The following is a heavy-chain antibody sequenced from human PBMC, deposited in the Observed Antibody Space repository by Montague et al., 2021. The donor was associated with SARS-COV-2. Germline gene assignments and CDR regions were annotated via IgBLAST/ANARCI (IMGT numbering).Heavy chain of an antibody. CDR2: INHSGST. Sequence: SETLSLTCAVYGGSLSGYHWSWIRQPPGKGLVWIGEINHSGSTNYNPSLKSRVTISVDTSKNQFSLKLSSVTAADTAVYYCARGGRQWLVIDPRYYFDYWGQGTLVTVSS. CDR3: ARGGRQWLVIDPRYYFDY. J-gene: IGHJ4*01. CDR1: GGSLSGYH. D-gene: IGHD6-19*01. V-gene: IGHV4-34*01.